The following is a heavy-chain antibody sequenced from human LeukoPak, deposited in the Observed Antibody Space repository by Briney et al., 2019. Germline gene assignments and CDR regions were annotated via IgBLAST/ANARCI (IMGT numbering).Heavy chain of an antibody. V-gene: IGHV3-20*04. CDR1: GFIFEDNG. CDR3: ATRSYYYGSGSYPHYLDY. D-gene: IGHD3-10*01. J-gene: IGHJ4*02. Sequence: GGSLRLSCAASGFIFEDNGMSWVRQGPGKGLEWVSGINWNGETTGYVDSVKGRFTISRDNAKNSLYLQMNSLRAEDTALYYCATRSYYYGSGSYPHYLDYWGQGTLVTVSS. CDR2: INWNGETT.